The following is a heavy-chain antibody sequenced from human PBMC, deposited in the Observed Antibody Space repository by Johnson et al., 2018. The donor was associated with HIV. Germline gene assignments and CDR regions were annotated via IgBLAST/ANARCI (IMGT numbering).Heavy chain of an antibody. CDR2: ISSSGSII. Sequence: QVQLVESGGGLVKPGGSLRLSCVASGFTFSDYYMSWIRQAPGKGLEWVSYISSSGSIIYSADSMQGRFTNSRDNAKNSLYLQMNSLRAEDTALYYCAGSKDCSGGSCPDGFDIWGQGTMVIVSS. CDR3: AGSKDCSGGSCPDGFDI. V-gene: IGHV3-11*04. J-gene: IGHJ3*02. D-gene: IGHD2-15*01. CDR1: GFTFSDYY.